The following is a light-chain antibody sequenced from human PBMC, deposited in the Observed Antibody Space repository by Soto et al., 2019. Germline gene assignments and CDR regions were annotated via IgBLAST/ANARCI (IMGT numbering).Light chain of an antibody. CDR1: QSVSSR. J-gene: IGKJ5*01. CDR3: QHYAGGSRIT. V-gene: IGKV3-20*01. Sequence: IVITQAPATVSVAGGEGATLSCRASQSVSSRLAWYQKKPGQAHXLIISGAYSRATGIPDRFSGSGFGTDFTLTISRLEPEDFALYYCQHYAGGSRITFGQGTRLEIK. CDR2: GAY.